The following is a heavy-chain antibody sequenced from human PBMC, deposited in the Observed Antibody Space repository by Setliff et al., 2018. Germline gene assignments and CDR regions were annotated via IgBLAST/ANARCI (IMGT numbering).Heavy chain of an antibody. CDR2: ISWNSDTI. D-gene: IGHD6-13*01. Sequence: PGGSLRLSCAASGFTFSGYYMQWVRQAPGKGLEWVSGISWNSDTIGYADSVKGRFTISRDNAKKSLYLQMNSLRAEDMALYYCARDSAYSSRTSGMDVWGQGTTVTVSS. CDR3: ARDSAYSSRTSGMDV. V-gene: IGHV3-9*03. CDR1: GFTFSGYY. J-gene: IGHJ6*02.